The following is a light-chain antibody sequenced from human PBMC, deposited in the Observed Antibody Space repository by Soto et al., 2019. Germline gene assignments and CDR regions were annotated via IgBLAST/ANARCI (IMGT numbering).Light chain of an antibody. J-gene: IGLJ2*01. CDR1: SSDIGDYNY. CDR3: NSYTSSSTYVV. Sequence: QSVLTQPASVSGSPGQSITISCTGTSSDIGDYNYVSWYQQHPGKAPKLMIYEVSNRPSGVSNRFSGSKSGNTASLTISGLQAEDEADYYCNSYTSSSTYVVFGGGTKLTVL. V-gene: IGLV2-14*01. CDR2: EVS.